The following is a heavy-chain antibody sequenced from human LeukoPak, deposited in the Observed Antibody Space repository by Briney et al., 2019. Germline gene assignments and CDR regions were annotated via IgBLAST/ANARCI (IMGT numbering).Heavy chain of an antibody. V-gene: IGHV5-51*01. J-gene: IGHJ3*02. D-gene: IGHD7-27*01. CDR2: IYPGDSDT. Sequence: GGSLRLSCAASGFTFSSYWIGWVRQMPGKGLEWMGIIYPGDSDTRYSPSFQGQVTISADKSISTAYLQWSSLKASDTAMYYCARQLGMGIHDAFDIWGQGTMVTASS. CDR1: GFTFSSYW. CDR3: ARQLGMGIHDAFDI.